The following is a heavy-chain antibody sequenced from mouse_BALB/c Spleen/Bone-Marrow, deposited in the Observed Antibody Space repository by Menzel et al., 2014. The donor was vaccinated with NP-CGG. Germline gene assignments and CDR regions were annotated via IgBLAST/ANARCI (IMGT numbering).Heavy chain of an antibody. Sequence: QLQQSGAELARPGASVTMSCKASGYTFTSYTMHWVKQRPGQGLEWIGYINPSSGYTNYNQKFKDKATLTADKSSSTAYMQLSSLTSEDSAVYYCARSRDFTTGFAYWGQGTLVTVSA. D-gene: IGHD1-1*01. CDR2: INPSSGYT. J-gene: IGHJ3*01. V-gene: IGHV1-4*01. CDR3: ARSRDFTTGFAY. CDR1: GYTFTSYT.